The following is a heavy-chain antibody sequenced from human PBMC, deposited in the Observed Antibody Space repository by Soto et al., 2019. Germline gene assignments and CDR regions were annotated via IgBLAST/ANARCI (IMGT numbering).Heavy chain of an antibody. J-gene: IGHJ5*02. D-gene: IGHD3-10*01. CDR2: INHSGST. V-gene: IGHV4-61*01. CDR3: ARGTLLWFGELSASWFDP. CDR1: GGSVSSGSYY. Sequence: QVQLQESGPGLVKPSETLSLTCAVSGGSVSSGSYYWTWIRQPPGRGLEWIGEINHSGSTNYNPSLKSRVTISVDTSKNQFSLKLSSVTAADTAVYYCARGTLLWFGELSASWFDPWGQGTLVTVSS.